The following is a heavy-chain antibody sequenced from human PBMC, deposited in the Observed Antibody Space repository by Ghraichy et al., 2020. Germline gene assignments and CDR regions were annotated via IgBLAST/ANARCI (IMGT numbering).Heavy chain of an antibody. J-gene: IGHJ4*02. V-gene: IGHV4-59*01. D-gene: IGHD1-26*01. CDR1: GGSISSYY. CDR2: ICYSGSN. Sequence: SETLSLTCTVSGGSISSYYWSWIRQPPGKGLEWIGYICYSGSNNYNPSLKRRVTISVDTSKNQFSLKLSSVTAADTAVYYCARGSGSYYVAFDYWGQGTLVTVSS. CDR3: ARGSGSYYVAFDY.